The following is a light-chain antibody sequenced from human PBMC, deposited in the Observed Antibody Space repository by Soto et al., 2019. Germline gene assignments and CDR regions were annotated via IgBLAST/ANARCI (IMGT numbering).Light chain of an antibody. CDR2: GAS. CDR3: QHYNSYSEA. CDR1: QSVSTN. J-gene: IGKJ1*01. V-gene: IGKV3-15*01. Sequence: EIVMTQSPVTLSVSPGERATLSCRASQSVSTNLAWYQQKPGQAPRLLIYGASTRATDIPARFSGSGSGTEFTLTISSLQSDDFATYYCQHYNSYSEAFGQGTKVDI.